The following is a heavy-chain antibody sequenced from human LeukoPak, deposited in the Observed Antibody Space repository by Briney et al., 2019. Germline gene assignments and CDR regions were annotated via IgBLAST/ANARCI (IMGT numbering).Heavy chain of an antibody. D-gene: IGHD6-13*01. Sequence: SETLSLTCTVSGGSISSSSYYWGWIRQPPGKGLEWIGSIYYSGSTYYNPSLKSRVTISVDTSKNQFSPKLSSVTAADTAVYYCARDRQQSRGLIGWGQGTLVTVSS. V-gene: IGHV4-39*07. CDR1: GGSISSSSYY. CDR2: IYYSGST. J-gene: IGHJ4*02. CDR3: ARDRQQSRGLIG.